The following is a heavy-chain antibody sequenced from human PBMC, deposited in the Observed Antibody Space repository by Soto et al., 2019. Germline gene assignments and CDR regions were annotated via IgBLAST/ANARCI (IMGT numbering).Heavy chain of an antibody. V-gene: IGHV4-39*01. J-gene: IGHJ4*02. CDR1: GGSVSSSTDW. CDR2: GYYSGST. CDR3: ARQPRDGYNYGGSGIFDF. Sequence: QLQLQESGPGLVKPSETLSLTCTVSGGSVSSSTDWWGWIRQPPGKGLEWIGDGYYSGSTYYNPSLTSRVTISVDTSKTQFSLKLSSVTASDTAVYYCARQPRDGYNYGGSGIFDFWGQGTLVTVSS. D-gene: IGHD5-12*01.